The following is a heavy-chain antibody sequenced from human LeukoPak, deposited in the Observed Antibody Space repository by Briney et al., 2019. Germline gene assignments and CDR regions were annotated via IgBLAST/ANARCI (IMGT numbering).Heavy chain of an antibody. J-gene: IGHJ4*02. D-gene: IGHD1-26*01. Sequence: GGTLRLSCAASGFTFNTYGMSWVRQAPGKGLEWVSGINWNGGSTGYADSVKGRFTISRDNAKNSLYLQMNSLRAEDTALYYCASGGIYYGAAFDFWGQGTLVTVSS. CDR2: INWNGGST. CDR3: ASGGIYYGAAFDF. V-gene: IGHV3-20*04. CDR1: GFTFNTYG.